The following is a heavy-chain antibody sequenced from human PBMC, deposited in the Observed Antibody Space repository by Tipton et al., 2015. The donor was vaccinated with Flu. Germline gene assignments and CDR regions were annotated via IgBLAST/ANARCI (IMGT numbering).Heavy chain of an antibody. CDR1: GGSISSYY. D-gene: IGHD6-19*01. CDR2: IYTSGST. CDR3: ALPGIAVAGTGDAFDI. J-gene: IGHJ3*02. V-gene: IGHV4-4*07. Sequence: TLSLTCTVSGGSISSYYWSWIRQPAGKGLEWIGRIYTSGSTNYNPSLKGRVTMSVDTSKNQFSLKLSSVTAADTAVYYCALPGIAVAGTGDAFDIWGQGTMVTVSS.